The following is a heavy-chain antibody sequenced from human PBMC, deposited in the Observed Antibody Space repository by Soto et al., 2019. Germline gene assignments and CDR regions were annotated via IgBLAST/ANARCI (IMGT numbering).Heavy chain of an antibody. Sequence: QVQLVQSGAEVKKPGASVKVSCKTSGYTFAAYYIHWIRQAPGQGLEWMGWINPTSGDTVYAQNFQERVTMTRDASISTAYMELRRLNSDDTAVYYCARDPDYGDYWGYFFDSWGQGTPVTVSS. V-gene: IGHV1-2*02. D-gene: IGHD4-17*01. CDR1: GYTFAAYY. J-gene: IGHJ4*02. CDR3: ARDPDYGDYWGYFFDS. CDR2: INPTSGDT.